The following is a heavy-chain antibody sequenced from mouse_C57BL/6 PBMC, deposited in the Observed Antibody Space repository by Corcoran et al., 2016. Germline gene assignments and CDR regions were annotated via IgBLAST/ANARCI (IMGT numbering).Heavy chain of an antibody. CDR1: GYTFTDYY. CDR2: INPNNGGT. CDR3: ARSLYYDYDRGYAMDY. Sequence: EVQLQQSGPELVKPGASVKISCKASGYTFTDYYMNWVKQSHGKSLEWIGDINPNNGGTSYNQKFKGKATLTVDKSSSTAYMELRSLTSEDSAVYYCARSLYYDYDRGYAMDYWGQGTSVTVSS. J-gene: IGHJ4*01. D-gene: IGHD2-4*01. V-gene: IGHV1-26*01.